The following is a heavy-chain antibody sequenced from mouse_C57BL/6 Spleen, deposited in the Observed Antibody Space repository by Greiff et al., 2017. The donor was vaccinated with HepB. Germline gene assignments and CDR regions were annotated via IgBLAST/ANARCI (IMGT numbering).Heavy chain of an antibody. CDR1: GYTFTSYW. CDR3: ARNYDGYFDY. Sequence: QVQLQQSGAELVMPGASVKLSCKASGYTFTSYWMHWVKQRPGQGLEWIGEIDPSDSYTNYNQKFKGKSTLTVDKSSSTAYMQLSSLTSEDSAVYYCARNYDGYFDYWGQGTTLTVSS. V-gene: IGHV1-69*01. J-gene: IGHJ2*01. CDR2: IDPSDSYT. D-gene: IGHD2-1*01.